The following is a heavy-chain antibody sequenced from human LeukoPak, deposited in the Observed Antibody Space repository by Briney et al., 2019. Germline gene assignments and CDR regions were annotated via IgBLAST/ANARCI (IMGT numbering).Heavy chain of an antibody. Sequence: GESLKISCKGSGYNFISYWIGWVRQMPGEGLEWMGIIYPHDSETRYSPSFQGQVTISADKSISTAYLQWSSLKASDTGTYYCARLSTSSSPWFDPWGQGTLVTVSS. J-gene: IGHJ5*02. CDR2: IYPHDSET. CDR3: ARLSTSSSPWFDP. V-gene: IGHV5-51*01. CDR1: GYNFISYW. D-gene: IGHD2-2*01.